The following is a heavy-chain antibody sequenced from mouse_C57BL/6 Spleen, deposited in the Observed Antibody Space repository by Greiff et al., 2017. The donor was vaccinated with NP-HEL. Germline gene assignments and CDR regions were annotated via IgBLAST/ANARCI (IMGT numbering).Heavy chain of an antibody. V-gene: IGHV1-82*01. J-gene: IGHJ2*01. CDR2: IYPGDGDT. Sequence: ESGPELVKPGASVKISCKASGYAFSSSWMNWVKQRPGKGLEWIGRIYPGDGDTNYNGKFKGKATLTADKSSSTAYMQLSSLTSEDSAVYFCARSDYYGSSYEYFDYWGQGTTLTVSS. D-gene: IGHD1-1*01. CDR3: ARSDYYGSSYEYFDY. CDR1: GYAFSSSW.